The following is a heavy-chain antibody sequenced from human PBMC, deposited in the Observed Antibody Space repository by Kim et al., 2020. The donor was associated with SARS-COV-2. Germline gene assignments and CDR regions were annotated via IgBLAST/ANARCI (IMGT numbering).Heavy chain of an antibody. Sequence: ASVKVSCKASGYTFTSYGISWVRQAPGQGLEWMGWISAYNGNTNYAQKPQGRVTMTTDTSTSTAYMELRSLRSDDTAVYYCAIFWARPYSSSADSPPLDYWGQGTLVTVSS. V-gene: IGHV1-18*01. CDR2: ISAYNGNT. D-gene: IGHD6-6*01. J-gene: IGHJ4*02. CDR3: AIFWARPYSSSADSPPLDY. CDR1: GYTFTSYG.